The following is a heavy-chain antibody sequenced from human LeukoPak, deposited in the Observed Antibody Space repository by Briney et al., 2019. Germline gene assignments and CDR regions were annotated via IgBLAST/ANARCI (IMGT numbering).Heavy chain of an antibody. CDR2: IRYDGSNK. Sequence: GGSLRLSCAASGFTFSSYGMHWVRQAPGKGLEWVAFIRYDGSNKYYADSVKGRFTISRDNSKNTLYLQMNSLRAEDTAVYYCAKLDHYDSSGYLDFDYWGQGTLVTVSS. V-gene: IGHV3-30*02. CDR1: GFTFSSYG. D-gene: IGHD3-22*01. CDR3: AKLDHYDSSGYLDFDY. J-gene: IGHJ4*02.